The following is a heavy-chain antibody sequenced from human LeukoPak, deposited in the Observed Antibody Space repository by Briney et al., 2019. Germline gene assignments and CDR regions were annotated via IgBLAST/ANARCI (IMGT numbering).Heavy chain of an antibody. CDR2: ISSSSSYI. V-gene: IGHV3-21*01. Sequence: GGSLRLSCAASGFTFSSYAMSWVRQAPGKGLEWVSSISSSSSYIYYADSVKGRFTISRDNAKNSLYLQMNSLRAEDTAVYYCARVWSGYYVYGMDVWGQGTTVTVSS. J-gene: IGHJ6*02. CDR1: GFTFSSYA. CDR3: ARVWSGYYVYGMDV. D-gene: IGHD3-3*01.